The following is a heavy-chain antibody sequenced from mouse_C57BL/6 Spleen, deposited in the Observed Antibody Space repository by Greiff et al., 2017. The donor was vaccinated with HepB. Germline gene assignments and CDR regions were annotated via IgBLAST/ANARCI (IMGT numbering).Heavy chain of an antibody. CDR1: GFTFSDYG. D-gene: IGHD2-2*01. CDR3: ARGGYDGFAY. Sequence: EVKLVESGGGLVKPGGSLKLSCAASGFTFSDYGMHWVRQAPEKGLEWVAYISSGSSTIYYADTVKGRFTISRDNAKNTLFLQMTSLRSEDTAMYYCARGGYDGFAYWGQVTLVTVSA. V-gene: IGHV5-17*01. CDR2: ISSGSSTI. J-gene: IGHJ3*01.